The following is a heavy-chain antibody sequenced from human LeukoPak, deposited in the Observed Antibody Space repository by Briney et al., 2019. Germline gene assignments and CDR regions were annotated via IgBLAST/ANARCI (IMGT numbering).Heavy chain of an antibody. D-gene: IGHD6-19*01. CDR3: ARLSAGSSAQSSGDY. CDR2: TYYRSKWYN. V-gene: IGHV6-1*01. CDR1: GDSVSSNHAA. Sequence: PSQTLSLTCATSGDSVSSNHAAWNWLRQSPSRGLEWLGRTYYRSKWYNDYAVSLKSRIIINPDTSKNQFSLQLNSVTPEDTAVYYCARLSAGSSAQSSGDYWGQGTLVTVSS. J-gene: IGHJ4*02.